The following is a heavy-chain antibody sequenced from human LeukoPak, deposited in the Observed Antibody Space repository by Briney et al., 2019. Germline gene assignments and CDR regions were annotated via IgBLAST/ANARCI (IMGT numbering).Heavy chain of an antibody. CDR3: ARRTCSGGSCPYWYFDL. CDR2: INHSGSA. V-gene: IGHV4-39*07. J-gene: IGHJ2*01. D-gene: IGHD2-15*01. CDR1: GGSISSGGYY. Sequence: SETLSLTCTVSGGSISSGGYYWSWIRQPPGKGLEWIGEINHSGSANYNPSLKSRVTISVDTSKNQFSLKLSSVTAADTAVYYCARRTCSGGSCPYWYFDLWGRGTLVTVSS.